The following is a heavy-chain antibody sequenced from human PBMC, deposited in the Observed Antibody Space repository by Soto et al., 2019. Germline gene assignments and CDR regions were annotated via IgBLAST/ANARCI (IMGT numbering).Heavy chain of an antibody. J-gene: IGHJ6*02. CDR3: ARGKGKGSSSSKYYYYYGMDV. D-gene: IGHD6-6*01. V-gene: IGHV1-3*01. CDR2: INAGNGNT. CDR1: GYPFTGYY. Sequence: SVKVCCKASGYPFTGYYMHRVRQAPGQRLEWIGWINAGNGNTKYPQKFQGGVTITRDTSASTAYMELSSLRSEDTAGYYCARGKGKGSSSSKYYYYYGMDVWGQGTTVTAP.